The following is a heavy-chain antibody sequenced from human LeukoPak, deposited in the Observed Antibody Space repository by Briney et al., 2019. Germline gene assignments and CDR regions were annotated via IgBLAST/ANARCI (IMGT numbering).Heavy chain of an antibody. V-gene: IGHV4-31*03. CDR3: ARVGTPGYSGYDH. D-gene: IGHD5-12*01. CDR1: GASVSSGGYY. CDR2: IYYSGRT. J-gene: IGHJ4*02. Sequence: SQTLSLTCTVSGASVSSGGYYWSWIRLHPGKGLEWIGSIYYSGRTYYNPSLKSRVTTSIDTSKNQFSLKLSSVTAADTAVYYCARVGTPGYSGYDHWGQGTLVTVSS.